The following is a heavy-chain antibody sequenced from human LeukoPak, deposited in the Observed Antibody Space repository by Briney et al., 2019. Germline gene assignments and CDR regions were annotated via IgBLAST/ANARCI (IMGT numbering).Heavy chain of an antibody. CDR2: IYYSGST. D-gene: IGHD3-22*01. V-gene: IGHV4-59*01. J-gene: IGHJ4*02. CDR3: AGSSTYSSGYYRFDY. Sequence: PSETLSLTCTVSGGSISSYYWSWIRQPPGKGLEWIGYIYYSGSTNYNPSLKSRVTISVDTSKNQFSLKLSSVTAADTAVYYCAGSSTYSSGYYRFDYWGQGTLVTVSS. CDR1: GGSISSYY.